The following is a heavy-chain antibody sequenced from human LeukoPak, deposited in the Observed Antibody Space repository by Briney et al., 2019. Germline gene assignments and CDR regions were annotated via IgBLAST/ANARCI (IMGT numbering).Heavy chain of an antibody. V-gene: IGHV4-38-2*02. CDR1: GYSISSAYY. CDR2: IYYGGSS. CDR3: ARHRSGTYYRFDY. Sequence: SETLSLTCTVSGYSISSAYYWGWIRQPPGKGLEWIGSIYYGGSSYYNPSLKSRVTISVDTSKNQFSLKLSSVTAADTAVYYCARHRSGTYYRFDYWGQGTLVTVSS. D-gene: IGHD1-26*01. J-gene: IGHJ4*02.